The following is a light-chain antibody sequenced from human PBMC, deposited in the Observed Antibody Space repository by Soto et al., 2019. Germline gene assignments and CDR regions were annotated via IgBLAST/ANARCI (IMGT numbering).Light chain of an antibody. J-gene: IGKJ2*01. CDR3: QQRSNWPPVYT. V-gene: IGKV3-11*01. Sequence: EIVLTQSPATLSLSPGERATLSCRASQSVSSYLAWYQQKPGQAPRLLIYDASNRATGIPARFSGSGSGTDFTLTIISLEPEDFAVYYWQQRSNWPPVYTLGHGTK. CDR2: DAS. CDR1: QSVSSY.